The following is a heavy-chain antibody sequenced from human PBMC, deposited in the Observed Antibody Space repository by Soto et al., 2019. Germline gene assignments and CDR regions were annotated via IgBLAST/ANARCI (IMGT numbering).Heavy chain of an antibody. J-gene: IGHJ6*02. CDR1: GGTFSSNA. V-gene: IGHV1-69*01. CDR2: IIPIFGTA. CDR3: ARSQGGSSSLDIYYYYYYGMDV. D-gene: IGHD2-15*01. Sequence: QVQLVQSGAEVKKPGSSVKVSCKGPGGTFSSNAISWVRHAPGQGLEWMGGIIPIFGTAKYAQKFQGRVTITADESTSTGYMELSSLRSEDTAVYYCARSQGGSSSLDIYYYYYYGMDVWGQGTTVTVSS.